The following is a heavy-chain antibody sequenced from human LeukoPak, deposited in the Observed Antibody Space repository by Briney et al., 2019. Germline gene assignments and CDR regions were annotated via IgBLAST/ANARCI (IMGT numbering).Heavy chain of an antibody. J-gene: IGHJ4*02. V-gene: IGHV4-59*01. D-gene: IGHD1-14*01. CDR2: IYYSGST. CDR1: GGSISGYY. Sequence: SETLSLTCKVSGGSISGYYWSWIRQPPGKGLEWIGYIYYSGSTNYNPSLKSRVTISVDTSKNQFSLKLSSVTAADTAVYYCARDTTTGTTDYWGQGTLVTVSS. CDR3: ARDTTTGTTDY.